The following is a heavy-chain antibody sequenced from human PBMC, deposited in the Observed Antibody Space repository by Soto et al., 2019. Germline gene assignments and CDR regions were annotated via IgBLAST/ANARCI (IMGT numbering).Heavy chain of an antibody. J-gene: IGHJ4*02. CDR1: GYTFSSYA. V-gene: IGHV3-30-3*01. D-gene: IGHD1-26*01. CDR2: ISYDGSQT. Sequence: PGGSLRLSCAASGYTFSSYAMNWVRQAPGKGLEWVAFISYDGSQTYYADSVKGRFTISRDNSKNTQYLQMNSLRTEDTAVYFCAREHKPIVGATTIYYWGQGTLVTVSS. CDR3: AREHKPIVGATTIYY.